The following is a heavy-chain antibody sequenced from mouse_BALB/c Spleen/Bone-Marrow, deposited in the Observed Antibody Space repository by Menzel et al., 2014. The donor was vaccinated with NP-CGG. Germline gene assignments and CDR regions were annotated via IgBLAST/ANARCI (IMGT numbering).Heavy chain of an antibody. CDR2: IYPGDGDT. Sequence: QVHVKQSGAEPARPGASVKLSCKASGYTFTNYWIHWVKQRPGQGLEWIGTIYPGDGDTRYTQNFKGKATLNADKSSNTAYMQLSSLASEDSAVYYCARRGYDEGFYFPMDYWGQGTSVTVSS. J-gene: IGHJ4*01. CDR3: ARRGYDEGFYFPMDY. V-gene: IGHV1-87*01. CDR1: GYTFTNYW. D-gene: IGHD2-14*01.